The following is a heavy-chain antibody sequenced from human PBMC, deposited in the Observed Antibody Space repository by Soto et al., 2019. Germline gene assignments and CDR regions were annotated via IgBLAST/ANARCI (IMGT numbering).Heavy chain of an antibody. V-gene: IGHV1-18*04. Sequence: ASVKVSCKASGYTFTSYGISWVRQAPGQGLEWMGWISAYNGNTNYAQKLQGRVTMTTDTSTSTAYMELRSLRSDDTAVYYCARSVVAAPTYYYYGMDVWGQGTTVTVSS. J-gene: IGHJ6*02. CDR2: ISAYNGNT. CDR3: ARSVVAAPTYYYYGMDV. CDR1: GYTFTSYG. D-gene: IGHD2-15*01.